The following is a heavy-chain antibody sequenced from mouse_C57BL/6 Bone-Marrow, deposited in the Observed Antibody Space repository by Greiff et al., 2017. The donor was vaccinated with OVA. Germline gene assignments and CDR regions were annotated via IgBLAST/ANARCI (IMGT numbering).Heavy chain of an antibody. CDR3: ARRGDYYGRSDY. Sequence: VQLQQSGAELVRPGTSVKVSCKASGYAFTNYLIEWVKQRPGQGLEWIGVINPGSGGTNYNEKFKGKATLTADKSSSTAYMQRSSLTSEDAAVYFCARRGDYYGRSDYWGQGTTLTVSS. J-gene: IGHJ2*01. V-gene: IGHV1-54*01. D-gene: IGHD1-1*01. CDR1: GYAFTNYL. CDR2: INPGSGGT.